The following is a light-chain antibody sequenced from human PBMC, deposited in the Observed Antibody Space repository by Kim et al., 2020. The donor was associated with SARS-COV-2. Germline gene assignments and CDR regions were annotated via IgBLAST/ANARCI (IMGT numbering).Light chain of an antibody. CDR2: GTT. V-gene: IGKV3-20*01. CDR3: QQYDSSSKYT. J-gene: IGKJ2*01. CDR1: QNVNRNS. Sequence: PGERSTLSCRANQNVNRNSLVWYQQKTGQAPRLLIHGTTNSATGIPDRFSGSGSGTDFTLTITRLEPEDFAVYYFQQYDSSSKYTYGQGTKVDIK.